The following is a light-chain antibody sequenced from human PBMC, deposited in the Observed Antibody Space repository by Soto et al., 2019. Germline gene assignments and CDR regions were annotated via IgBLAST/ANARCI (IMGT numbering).Light chain of an antibody. CDR2: AAS. J-gene: IGKJ1*01. CDR3: QQYSSRST. Sequence: IQLAHSPSFMSGFVGARFTITCRASQGISSYLAWYQQKPGKAPKLRIYAASTLQSGVPSRFSGSGFGTEFTLTISSLQPGDFATYYCQQYSSRSTFGQGTKVDIK. CDR1: QGISSY. V-gene: IGKV1-9*01.